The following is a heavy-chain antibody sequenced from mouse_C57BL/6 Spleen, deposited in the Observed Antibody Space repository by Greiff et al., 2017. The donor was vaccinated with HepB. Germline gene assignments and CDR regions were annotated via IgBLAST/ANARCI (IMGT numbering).Heavy chain of an antibody. CDR3: ARGGYYGNYPWYFDV. Sequence: VQLQQPGTELVKPGASVKLSCKASGYTFTSYWMHWVKQRPGQGLEWIGNINPSNGGTNYNEKFKSKATLTVDKSSSTSYMQLSSLTSEDSAVYYCARGGYYGNYPWYFDVWGTGTTVTVSS. CDR2: INPSNGGT. D-gene: IGHD2-1*01. CDR1: GYTFTSYW. V-gene: IGHV1-53*01. J-gene: IGHJ1*03.